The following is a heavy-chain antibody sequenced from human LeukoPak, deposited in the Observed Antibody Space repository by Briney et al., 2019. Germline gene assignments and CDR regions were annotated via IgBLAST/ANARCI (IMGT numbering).Heavy chain of an antibody. Sequence: GGSLRLFCAASGFTFSTYGMHWVRDAPGKGREWVAFIFHDGSDKYYADSVKRRFNISRDNSKNTLYLQMSSLRPQDTAVYYCATSPWKLPYDWGQGSLVTVSS. V-gene: IGHV3-30*02. D-gene: IGHD1-1*01. CDR3: ATSPWKLPYD. CDR1: GFTFSTYG. CDR2: IFHDGSDK. J-gene: IGHJ4*02.